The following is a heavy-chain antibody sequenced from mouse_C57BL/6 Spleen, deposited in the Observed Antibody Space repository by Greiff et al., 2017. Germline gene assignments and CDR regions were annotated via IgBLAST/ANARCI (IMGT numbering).Heavy chain of an antibody. V-gene: IGHV14-4*01. Sequence: EVKLVESGAELVRPGASVKLSCTASGFNIKDDYMHWVKQRPEQGLEWIGWIDPDNGDTEYASKFQGKATITAATSSHTAYLQLSSLTSEDTAVYYCTNRNAPYYYGSSTAWFAYWGQGTLVTVSA. CDR2: IDPDNGDT. D-gene: IGHD1-1*01. CDR1: GFNIKDDY. CDR3: TNRNAPYYYGSSTAWFAY. J-gene: IGHJ3*01.